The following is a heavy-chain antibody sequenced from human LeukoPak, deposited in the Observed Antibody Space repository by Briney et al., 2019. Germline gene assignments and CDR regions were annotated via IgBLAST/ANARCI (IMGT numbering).Heavy chain of an antibody. CDR3: AKVGGVLRFLEWLEPDYGMDV. V-gene: IGHV3-23*01. J-gene: IGHJ6*02. CDR2: ISGSGGST. CDR1: GFTFGSYA. D-gene: IGHD3-3*01. Sequence: GGSLRLSCAASGFTFGSYAMSWVRPAPGKGLEWVSAISGSGGSTYYADSVKGRFTISRDNSKNTLYLQMNSLRAEDTAVYYCAKVGGVLRFLEWLEPDYGMDVWGQGTTVTVSS.